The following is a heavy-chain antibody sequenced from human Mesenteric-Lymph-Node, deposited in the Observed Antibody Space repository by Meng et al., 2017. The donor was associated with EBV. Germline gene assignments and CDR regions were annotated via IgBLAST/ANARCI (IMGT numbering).Heavy chain of an antibody. D-gene: IGHD1-26*01. Sequence: QVQLQELGPGLVRPSGTLSLTCFFSGGSISSSNWWSWVRQSPGKGLEWIGEIYHGGSTNYNPSLKSRVTMSVDKSQNQFSLKLTSVTAADRAIYYCARGEIVRGEWYFDLWGRGTLVTVSS. CDR3: ARGEIVRGEWYFDL. V-gene: IGHV4-4*02. CDR1: GGSISSSNW. CDR2: IYHGGST. J-gene: IGHJ2*01.